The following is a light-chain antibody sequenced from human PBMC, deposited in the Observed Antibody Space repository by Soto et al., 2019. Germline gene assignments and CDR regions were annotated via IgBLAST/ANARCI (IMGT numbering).Light chain of an antibody. CDR1: ESVHRN. J-gene: IGKJ3*01. V-gene: IGKV3-15*01. CDR3: QHYSNWPPT. CDR2: YAS. Sequence: EMVMTQSPATLSVSPGERVTLSCRASESVHRNLAWYQQKPGQGPSLLIYYASTRATGVPDRFTGSGSGTEFTLTISSLPYEDSGVYHCQHYSNWPPTFGPGTKVEIK.